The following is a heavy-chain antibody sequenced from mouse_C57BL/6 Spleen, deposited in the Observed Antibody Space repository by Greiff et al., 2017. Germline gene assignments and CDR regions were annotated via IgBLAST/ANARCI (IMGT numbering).Heavy chain of an antibody. J-gene: IGHJ1*03. CDR1: GFSLTSYG. V-gene: IGHV2-6-1*01. Sequence: QVQLKESGPGLVAPSQSLSITCTVSGFSLTSYGVHWVRQPPGKGLEWLVVIWSDGSTTYNSALKSRLGISKDNSKSQVFLKMNSLQTDDTAMYYCARHRGSSFNWYFDVWGTGTTVTVSS. CDR3: ARHRGSSFNWYFDV. D-gene: IGHD1-1*01. CDR2: IWSDGST.